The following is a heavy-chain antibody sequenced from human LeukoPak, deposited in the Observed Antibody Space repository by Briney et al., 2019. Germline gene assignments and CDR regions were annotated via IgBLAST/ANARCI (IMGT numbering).Heavy chain of an antibody. D-gene: IGHD2-2*01. Sequence: SETLSLTCTVSGGSISRYYWSWIRQPPGKGLEWVGDIYYSGSTNYNPSLKSRVTISVDTSKNQFSLKLSSVTAADTAVYYCARHLPLDCSSTSCYYMDVWGKGTTVTVSS. CDR2: IYYSGST. CDR1: GGSISRYY. J-gene: IGHJ6*03. CDR3: ARHLPLDCSSTSCYYMDV. V-gene: IGHV4-59*08.